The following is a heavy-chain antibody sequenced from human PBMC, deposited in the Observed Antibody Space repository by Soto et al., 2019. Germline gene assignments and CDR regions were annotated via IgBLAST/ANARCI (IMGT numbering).Heavy chain of an antibody. CDR3: GRFVFPATADFDS. CDR2: IYYSGST. V-gene: IGHV4-59*01. J-gene: IGHJ4*01. D-gene: IGHD2-21*02. CDR1: VGSISNYY. Sequence: SDTLSLTCIVSVGSISNYYWSWIRQPPGKGLEWIGYIYYSGSTNYNPSLQSRVTISVDTSKNQFSLKLSSVTAAGTAVYYCGRFVFPATADFDSLCLGAAVTISS.